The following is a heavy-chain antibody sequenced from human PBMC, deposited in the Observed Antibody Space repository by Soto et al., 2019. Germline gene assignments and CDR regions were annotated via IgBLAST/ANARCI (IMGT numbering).Heavy chain of an antibody. D-gene: IGHD3-9*01. J-gene: IGHJ6*02. CDR2: ISSTSSYI. V-gene: IGHV3-21*04. CDR3: ARVVRYFDTPYGMDV. Sequence: PGGSLRLSCAASGFTFSTYSMNWVRQAPGKGLEWVSSISSTSSYIYYADSVKGRFTISRDNSKNTLFLQMNSLRAEDTAEYYCARVVRYFDTPYGMDVWGQGTTVTVSS. CDR1: GFTFSTYS.